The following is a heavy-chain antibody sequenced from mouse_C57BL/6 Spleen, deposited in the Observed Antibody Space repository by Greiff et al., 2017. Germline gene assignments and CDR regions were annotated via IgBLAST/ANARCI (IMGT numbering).Heavy chain of an antibody. J-gene: IGHJ2*01. CDR2: IHPNSGST. Sequence: QVQLQQPGAELVKPGASVKLSCKASGYTFTSYWMHWVKQSPGQGLEWIGMIHPNSGSTNYNEKFKSKATLTIDKSSSTAYMQLSSLTSEDSAVYYCARVDDYALDYWGQGTTLTVSS. CDR1: GYTFTSYW. V-gene: IGHV1-64*01. CDR3: ARVDDYALDY. D-gene: IGHD2-4*01.